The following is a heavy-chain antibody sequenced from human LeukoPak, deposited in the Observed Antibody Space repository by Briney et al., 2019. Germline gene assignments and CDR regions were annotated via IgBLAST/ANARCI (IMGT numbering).Heavy chain of an antibody. V-gene: IGHV1-18*01. CDR2: IHIYRGNT. CDR3: ARGRGWCGGAIMDV. J-gene: IGHJ6*04. D-gene: IGHD6-19*01. CDR1: GYSSTNYG. Sequence: GASVKVSCKASGYSSTNYGISWVRQAPGQGLEWMGWIHIYRGNTNYAQKFQGRVTMTTDTSTSTVYMEVRGLRSDDTAMYYCARGRGWCGGAIMDVWGKGTTVTVSS.